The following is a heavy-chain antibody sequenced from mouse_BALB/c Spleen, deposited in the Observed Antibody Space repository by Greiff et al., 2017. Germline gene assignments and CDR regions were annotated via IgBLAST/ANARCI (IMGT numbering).Heavy chain of an antibody. J-gene: IGHJ2*01. CDR1: SYTFTDYA. CDR3: AREGTRRNYGSSYDY. D-gene: IGHD1-1*01. CDR2: ISTYYGNT. V-gene: IGHV1-67*01. Sequence: QVQLQQSGPELVRPGVSVKISCKGSSYTFTDYAMHWVKQSHAKSLEWIGVISTYYGNTNYNQKFKGKATMTVDKSSSTAYMELSSLTSEDSAVYYCAREGTRRNYGSSYDYWGQGTTLTVSS.